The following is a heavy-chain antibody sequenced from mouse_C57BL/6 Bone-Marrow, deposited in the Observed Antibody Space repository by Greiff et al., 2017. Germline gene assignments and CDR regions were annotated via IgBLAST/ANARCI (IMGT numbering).Heavy chain of an antibody. Sequence: QVQLQQPGAELVKPGASVKLSCKASGYTFTSYWMHWVKQRPGQGLVWIGMIHPNSGSTNYNEKFKSKATLTVDKSSSTAYMQLSSLTSEDSAVYYCARGPYYYGPFDYWGQGTTLTVSA. D-gene: IGHD1-1*01. CDR3: ARGPYYYGPFDY. CDR2: IHPNSGST. V-gene: IGHV1-64*01. CDR1: GYTFTSYW. J-gene: IGHJ2*01.